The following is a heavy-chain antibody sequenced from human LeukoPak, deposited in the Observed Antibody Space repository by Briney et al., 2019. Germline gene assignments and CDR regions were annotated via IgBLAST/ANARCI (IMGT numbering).Heavy chain of an antibody. CDR1: GYSFTSYW. D-gene: IGHD5-24*01. Sequence: GESLKISCKGSGYSFTSYWIGWVRQMPGKGLEWMGIIYPGDSDTRYSASFQGQVTISADKSISTAYLQWSSLKASDTAMYYCARQPIPVEMATIGGFDYWGQGTLVTVSS. J-gene: IGHJ4*02. CDR2: IYPGDSDT. V-gene: IGHV5-51*01. CDR3: ARQPIPVEMATIGGFDY.